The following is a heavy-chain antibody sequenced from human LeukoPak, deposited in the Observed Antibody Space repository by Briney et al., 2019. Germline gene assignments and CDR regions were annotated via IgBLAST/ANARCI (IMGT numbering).Heavy chain of an antibody. CDR1: GGSIGIGGCY. D-gene: IGHD2-21*02. Sequence: SQTLSLTCTVSGGSIGIGGCYWSWIRQPPGKGLEWIGYIYYRGSTNYNPSLESRVTISVDTSKNQFSLKLTSVTAADTAVYYCARDLVVTASFDYWGQGTLVTVSS. CDR3: ARDLVVTASFDY. J-gene: IGHJ4*02. CDR2: IYYRGST. V-gene: IGHV4-31*03.